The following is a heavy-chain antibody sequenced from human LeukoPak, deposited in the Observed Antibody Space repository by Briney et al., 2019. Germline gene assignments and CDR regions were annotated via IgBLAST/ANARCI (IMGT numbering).Heavy chain of an antibody. CDR1: GGSISSSNW. CDR2: IYHSGST. D-gene: IGHD2-15*01. V-gene: IGHV4-4*02. CDR3: ASDPSGGNYFDY. J-gene: IGHJ4*02. Sequence: PSETLSLTCAVSGGSISSSNWWSWVRQPPGKGLEWIGEIYHSGSTNYNPSLKSRVTISVDTSKNQFSLRLSSVTAADTAVYYCASDPSGGNYFDYWGQGTLVTVSS.